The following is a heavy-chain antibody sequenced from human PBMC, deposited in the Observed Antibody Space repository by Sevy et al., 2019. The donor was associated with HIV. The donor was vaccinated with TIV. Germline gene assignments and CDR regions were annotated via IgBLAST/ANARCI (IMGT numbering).Heavy chain of an antibody. D-gene: IGHD1-26*01. CDR1: GFTFSSYA. Sequence: GGSPRLSCAASGFTFSSYAMNWVRQAPGKGLEWVSAISGSGGSTYYADSVKGRFTISRDNSKNTLYLQMNSLRAEDTAVYYCAKTGGSYGQYYFDYWGQGTLVTVSS. CDR2: ISGSGGST. V-gene: IGHV3-23*01. J-gene: IGHJ4*02. CDR3: AKTGGSYGQYYFDY.